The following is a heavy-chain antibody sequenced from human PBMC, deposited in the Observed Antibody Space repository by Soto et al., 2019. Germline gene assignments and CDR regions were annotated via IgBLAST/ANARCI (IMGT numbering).Heavy chain of an antibody. CDR1: GVTFRSYA. CDR2: ISGSGGST. D-gene: IGHD3-10*01. J-gene: IGHJ6*02. V-gene: IGHV3-23*01. Sequence: PGGSLRLSCAASGVTFRSYAMSWVRQAPGKGLEWVSGISGSGGSTDYADSVKGRFTISRDNSKNTLYLQMNSLRAEDTAVYYCAKDLIGYYGSGSYSSYYYYGMDVWGQGTTVTVSS. CDR3: AKDLIGYYGSGSYSSYYYYGMDV.